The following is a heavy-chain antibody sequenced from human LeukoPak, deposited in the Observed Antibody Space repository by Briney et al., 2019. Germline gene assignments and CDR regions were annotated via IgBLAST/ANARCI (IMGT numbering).Heavy chain of an antibody. CDR2: IYTSGST. J-gene: IGHJ4*02. V-gene: IGHV4-4*09. Sequence: SETLSLTCTVSGGSISSYYWSWIRQPPGKGLEWIGYIYTSGSTNYNPSLKSRVTISVDTSKNKFSLKLSSVTAADTAVYYCARHVVDRYGFLGPFDYWGQGTLDTVSS. CDR1: GGSISSYY. D-gene: IGHD5-18*01. CDR3: ARHVVDRYGFLGPFDY.